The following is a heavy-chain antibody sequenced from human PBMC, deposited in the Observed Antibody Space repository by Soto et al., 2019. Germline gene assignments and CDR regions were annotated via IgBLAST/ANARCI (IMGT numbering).Heavy chain of an antibody. J-gene: IGHJ4*02. CDR2: IRAFSGRK. Sequence: QVQLVQSGAEVKKPGASVKVSCKTSGFNFFNYGYTWVRQAPGQGLEWVGCIRAFSGRKDYAPKFQGRVTLTAETSTSTAYMELGSLTSADTAVYYCARTSSTANFEGWGQGTLVTVSS. D-gene: IGHD1-26*01. V-gene: IGHV1-18*01. CDR1: GFNFFNYG. CDR3: ARTSSTANFEG.